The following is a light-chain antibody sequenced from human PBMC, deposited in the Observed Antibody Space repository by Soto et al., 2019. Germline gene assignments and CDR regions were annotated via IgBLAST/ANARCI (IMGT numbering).Light chain of an antibody. CDR2: EGS. Sequence: QSALTQHASVSGSPGQSITISCTGTSSDVGSYNLVSWYQQHPGKAPKLMIYEGSKRPSGVSNRFSGSKSGNTASLTLSGVQAEDEADYYCCSYACSSTVVFCGGTKLTVL. CDR3: CSYACSSTVV. CDR1: SSDVGSYNL. V-gene: IGLV2-23*03. J-gene: IGLJ2*01.